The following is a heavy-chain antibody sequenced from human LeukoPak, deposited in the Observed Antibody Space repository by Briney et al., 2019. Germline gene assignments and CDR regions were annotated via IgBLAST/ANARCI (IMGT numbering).Heavy chain of an antibody. V-gene: IGHV3-21*01. CDR3: ARDRLPHRYYYDSSGPAFDI. CDR2: ISSSSSYI. D-gene: IGHD3-22*01. Sequence: GGSLRLSCAASGLTFSSYSMNWVRQAPGKGLEWVSSISSSSSYIYYADSVKGRFTISRDNAKNSLYLQMNSLRAEDTAVYYCARDRLPHRYYYDSSGPAFDIWGQGTMVTVSS. J-gene: IGHJ3*02. CDR1: GLTFSSYS.